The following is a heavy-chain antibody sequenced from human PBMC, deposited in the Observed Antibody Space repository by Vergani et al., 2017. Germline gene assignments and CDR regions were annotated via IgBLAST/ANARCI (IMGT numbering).Heavy chain of an antibody. CDR3: ARYHRDSYGYVHYYGMDV. D-gene: IGHD5-18*01. CDR2: ISSSSSYI. Sequence: EVQLVESGGGLVKPGGSLRLSCAASGFTFSSYSMNWVRQAPGKGLEWVSSISSSSSYIYYADSVKGRFTISRDNAKNSLYLQMNSLRAEDTAVYYCARYHRDSYGYVHYYGMDVWGQGTTVTVSS. J-gene: IGHJ6*02. CDR1: GFTFSSYS. V-gene: IGHV3-21*01.